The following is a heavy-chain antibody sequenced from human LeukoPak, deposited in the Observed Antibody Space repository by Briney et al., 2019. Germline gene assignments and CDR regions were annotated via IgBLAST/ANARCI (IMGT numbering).Heavy chain of an antibody. CDR1: GASMSDYY. V-gene: IGHV4-59*08. D-gene: IGHD3-9*01. CDR2: IYYTGST. Sequence: PSETLSLTCTVSGASMSDYYWSWIRQPPGKGLEWIGYIYYTGSTNYNPSLKSRVTMSVHTSKNQISLKLSSVTAADSAVYYCVRRVRYFGQNDYWGQGTLVTVSS. J-gene: IGHJ4*02. CDR3: VRRVRYFGQNDY.